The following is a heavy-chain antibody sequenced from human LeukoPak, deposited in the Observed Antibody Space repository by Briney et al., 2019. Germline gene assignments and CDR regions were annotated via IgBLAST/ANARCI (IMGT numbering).Heavy chain of an antibody. CDR1: GGTFSSYA. J-gene: IGHJ4*02. CDR2: IIPIFGTA. CDR3: ARHARQLVLIFDY. V-gene: IGHV1-69*05. Sequence: GSSVKVSCKASGGTFSSYAISWVRQAPGQGLEWIGGIIPIFGTANYAQKFQGRFTITTDESTSTAYMELSSLRSEDTAVYYCARHARQLVLIFDYWGQGTLVTVSS. D-gene: IGHD6-13*01.